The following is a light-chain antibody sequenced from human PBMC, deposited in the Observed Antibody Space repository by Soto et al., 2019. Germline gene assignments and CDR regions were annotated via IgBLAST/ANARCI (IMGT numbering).Light chain of an antibody. J-gene: IGKJ1*01. CDR3: HQYGTSQT. V-gene: IGKV3-20*01. CDR1: QSVSSSF. CDR2: GAS. Sequence: EIVLTQSPGILSLSPGERATLSCRASQSVSSSFLAWYQQKPGQAPRLLIYGASRRATGIPDKFSGSGSGTDFTLTISRLEPEDFAVYYCHQYGTSQTFGQGTKVEIK.